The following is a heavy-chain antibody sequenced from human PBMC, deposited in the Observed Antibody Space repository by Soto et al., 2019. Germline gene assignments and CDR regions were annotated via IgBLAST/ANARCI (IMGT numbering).Heavy chain of an antibody. V-gene: IGHV1-2*02. CDR2: INLKSGGT. D-gene: IGHD1-20*01. CDR1: GYTFTDYY. J-gene: IGHJ4*02. CDR3: ARARADNWNNLFDF. Sequence: ASVKGSCKASGYTFTDYYMHWIRQAPGQGLEWLGWINLKSGGTTYTQNFRGRVTMTWDTSITTAFMELSRLMSDDTAVYYCARARADNWNNLFDFWGQGTLVTVSS.